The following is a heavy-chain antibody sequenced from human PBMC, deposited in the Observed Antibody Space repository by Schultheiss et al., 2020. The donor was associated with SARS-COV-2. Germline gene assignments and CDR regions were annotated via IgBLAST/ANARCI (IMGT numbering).Heavy chain of an antibody. CDR1: GFTFSSYA. V-gene: IGHV3-23*01. Sequence: GGSLRLSCAASGFTFSSYAMSWVRQAPGKGLEWVSAISGSGGSTGYADSVKGRFTISRDNAKNSLYLQMNSLRAEDTAVYYCAKGVATFLDYWGQGTLVTVSS. CDR3: AKGVATFLDY. CDR2: ISGSGGST. D-gene: IGHD2-15*01. J-gene: IGHJ4*02.